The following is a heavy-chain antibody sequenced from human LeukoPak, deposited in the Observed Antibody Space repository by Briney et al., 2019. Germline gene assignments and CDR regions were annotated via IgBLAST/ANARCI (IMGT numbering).Heavy chain of an antibody. CDR3: AXXXLDSDAFDI. Sequence: ASVKVSCKASRYTFTSYDINWVRQATGQGLEWMGWMNPNSGNTGYAQKFQGRVTMTRNTSISTAYMELSSLRSEDTAVYYCAXXXLDSDAFDIWGQGTMVTVSS. D-gene: IGHD2-15*01. J-gene: IGHJ3*02. V-gene: IGHV1-8*01. CDR1: RYTFTSYD. CDR2: MNPNSGNT.